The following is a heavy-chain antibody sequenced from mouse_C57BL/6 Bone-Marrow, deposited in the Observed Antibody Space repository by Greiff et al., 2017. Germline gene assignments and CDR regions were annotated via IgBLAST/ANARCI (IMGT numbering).Heavy chain of an antibody. D-gene: IGHD5-5*01. CDR3: AREGDYRTWFAY. Sequence: QVKLQQSGAELARPGASVKLSCKASGYNFTRYGISWVKQRTGKGLEWIGEIYPRSGNTYYNEKLKGKATLTADKSSSTAYMELRSLTSEDSAVYFCAREGDYRTWFAYWGQGTLVTVSA. J-gene: IGHJ3*01. CDR2: IYPRSGNT. V-gene: IGHV1-81*01. CDR1: GYNFTRYG.